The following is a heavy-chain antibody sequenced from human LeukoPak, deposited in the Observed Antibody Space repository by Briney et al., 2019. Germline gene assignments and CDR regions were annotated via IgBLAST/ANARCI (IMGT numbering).Heavy chain of an antibody. J-gene: IGHJ4*02. CDR2: ISAYNGNT. Sequence: ASVKVSCKASGYTFTSYGISWVRQAPGQGLEWMGWISAYNGNTKYAQKVQGRVTMTTDTSTSTAYMELRSLRSDDTAVYYCARGPTYCSSTNCPDTYWGQGTLVTVSS. CDR3: ARGPTYCSSTNCPDTY. D-gene: IGHD2-2*01. CDR1: GYTFTSYG. V-gene: IGHV1-18*01.